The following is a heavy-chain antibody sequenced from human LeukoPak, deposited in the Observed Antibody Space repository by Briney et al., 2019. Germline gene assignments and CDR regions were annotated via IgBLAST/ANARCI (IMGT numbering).Heavy chain of an antibody. V-gene: IGHV3-30*01. CDR3: AREIHAFDS. CDR2: ISYDGSNK. J-gene: IGHJ5*01. Sequence: GGSLRLSCAASGFTFSSYAMHWVRQAPGKGLEWVAVISYDGSNKYYADSVKGRFTISRDNSKNTLYLQMNSLRAEDTAVYYCAREIHAFDSWGQGTLVTVSS. CDR1: GFTFSSYA.